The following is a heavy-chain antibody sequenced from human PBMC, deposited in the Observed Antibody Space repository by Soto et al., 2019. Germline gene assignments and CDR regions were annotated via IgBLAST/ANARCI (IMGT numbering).Heavy chain of an antibody. CDR3: VRDAGSWGY. D-gene: IGHD3-10*01. Sequence: EVQLVESGGGLVQPGGSLRLSCVGSGLTFSSYSMDWVRQAPGKGLEWISYISSSSTTIHYADSVKGRFTISRDNAKNSLSLQMNSLRDEETAIYYCVRDAGSWGYWGQGTLVTVSS. CDR2: ISSSSTTI. V-gene: IGHV3-48*02. J-gene: IGHJ4*02. CDR1: GLTFSSYS.